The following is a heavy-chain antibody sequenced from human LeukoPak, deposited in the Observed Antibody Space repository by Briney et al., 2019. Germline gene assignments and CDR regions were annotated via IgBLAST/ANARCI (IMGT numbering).Heavy chain of an antibody. CDR3: ARAVRYSSGQYYFDF. CDR2: INHSGST. J-gene: IGHJ4*02. V-gene: IGHV4-34*01. Sequence: SETLSLTCAVYGGSFSGYYWSWIRQPPGKGLEWIGEINHSGSTNYNPSLKSRVTISVDTSKNQFSLKLSSVTAADTAMYYCARAVRYSSGQYYFDFWGQGTLVTVSS. D-gene: IGHD6-19*01. CDR1: GGSFSGYY.